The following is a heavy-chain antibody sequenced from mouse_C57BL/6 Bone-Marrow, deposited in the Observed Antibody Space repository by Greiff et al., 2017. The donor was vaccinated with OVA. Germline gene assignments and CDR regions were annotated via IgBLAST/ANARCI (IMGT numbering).Heavy chain of an antibody. J-gene: IGHJ3*01. V-gene: IGHV14-1*01. CDR1: GFNIKDYY. Sequence: VQLKESGAELVRPGASVKLSCTASGFNIKDYYMHWVKQRPEQGLEWIGRIDPEDGDTEYAPKFQGKATMTADTSSNTAYLQLSSLTSEDTAVYYCTRGLYDGYPWFAYWGQGTLVTVSA. CDR3: TRGLYDGYPWFAY. CDR2: IDPEDGDT. D-gene: IGHD2-3*01.